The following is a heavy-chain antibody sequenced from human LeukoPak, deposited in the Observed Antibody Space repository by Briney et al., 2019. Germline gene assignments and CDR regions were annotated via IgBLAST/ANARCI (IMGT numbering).Heavy chain of an antibody. CDR2: IYSGSST. V-gene: IGHV3-53*01. D-gene: IGHD6-19*01. CDR3: ARDRSSGWYVYDY. CDR1: GFIVSSNY. J-gene: IGHJ4*02. Sequence: PGGSLTLTCAASGFIVSSNYMSWVRQAPGKGLEWLAVIYSGSSTYYADSVKGRFTISRDNSKNTLYLQMNSLRAEDTAVYYCARDRSSGWYVYDYWGQGTLVSVSS.